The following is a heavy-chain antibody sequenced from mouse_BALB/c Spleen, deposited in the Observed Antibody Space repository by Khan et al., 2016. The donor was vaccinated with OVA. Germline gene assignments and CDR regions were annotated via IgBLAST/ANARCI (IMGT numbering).Heavy chain of an antibody. CDR3: VNHGSSSAWFTY. D-gene: IGHD1-1*01. Sequence: QVPLQQSGAELAKPGASVKMSCKASGYTFTSYWMHWVKQRPGQGLEWIGYINPSTGYTEYNQRFKDKATLTADKSSSTAYMQLSSLTSEDSAVYYCVNHGSSSAWFTYWGQGTLVTVSA. CDR2: INPSTGYT. V-gene: IGHV1-7*01. J-gene: IGHJ3*01. CDR1: GYTFTSYW.